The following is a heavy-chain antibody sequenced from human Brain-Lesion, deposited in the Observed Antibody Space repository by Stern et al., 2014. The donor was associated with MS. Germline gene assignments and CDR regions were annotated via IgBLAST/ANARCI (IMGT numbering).Heavy chain of an antibody. V-gene: IGHV1-45*02. CDR1: GNTFTNRY. D-gene: IGHD4-17*01. CDR3: AEGGSYGFVY. Sequence: QVQLVQSGAEVKKTGSSVKVSCQASGNTFTNRYLHWVRQAPGQALEWMGWITPFTGNTNYAQNFQDRVTITMDRSMNTAYMDLSSLRSDDTAIYFCAEGGSYGFVYWGQGTLVTVSS. J-gene: IGHJ4*02. CDR2: ITPFTGNT.